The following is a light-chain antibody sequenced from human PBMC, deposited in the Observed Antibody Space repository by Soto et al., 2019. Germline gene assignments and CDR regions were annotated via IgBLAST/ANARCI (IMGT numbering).Light chain of an antibody. Sequence: EIVMTQSPATLSLSPGERATLSCRASQSVSSNLAWYQQQPGQAPRLLIYCASTRATGIPARFSGSGSCTEFTITTSSMLSEDFAVYYCQQYNNWPGTFGQGTKVEIK. V-gene: IGKV3-15*01. CDR3: QQYNNWPGT. CDR2: CAS. J-gene: IGKJ1*01. CDR1: QSVSSN.